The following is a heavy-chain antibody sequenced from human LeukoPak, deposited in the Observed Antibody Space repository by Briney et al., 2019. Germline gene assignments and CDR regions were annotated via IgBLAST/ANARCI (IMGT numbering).Heavy chain of an antibody. CDR3: ARDWTGGYSYGSPGLAFDI. CDR1: GYTFTGYY. D-gene: IGHD5-18*01. J-gene: IGHJ3*02. V-gene: IGHV1-2*02. CDR2: INPNSGGT. Sequence: GASVKVSCKASGYTFTGYYMHWVRQAPGQGLEWMGWINPNSGGTNYAQKFQGRVTMTRDTSISTAYMELSRLRSDDTAVYYCARDWTGGYSYGSPGLAFDIWGQGTMVTVSS.